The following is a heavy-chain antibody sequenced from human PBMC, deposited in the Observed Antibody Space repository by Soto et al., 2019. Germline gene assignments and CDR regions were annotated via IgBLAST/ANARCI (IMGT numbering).Heavy chain of an antibody. V-gene: IGHV3-30*18. CDR3: AKAYNWNDLDY. CDR1: GFTFSSYG. D-gene: IGHD1-20*01. CDR2: ISYDGSNK. Sequence: QVQLVESGGGVVQPGRSLRLSCAASGFTFSSYGMHWVRQAPGKGLEWVAVISYDGSNKYYADSVKGRFTISRDNSKNTLYLQMNSLRAEDTAVYYCAKAYNWNDLDYWGQGTLVTVSS. J-gene: IGHJ4*02.